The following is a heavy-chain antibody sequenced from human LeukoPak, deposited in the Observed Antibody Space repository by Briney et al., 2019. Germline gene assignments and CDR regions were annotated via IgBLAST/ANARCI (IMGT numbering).Heavy chain of an antibody. Sequence: PSETLSLTCTVSGGSISSYYWSWIRQPPGKGLEWIGYIYYSGSTNYNPSLKSRVTILVDTSQNQFSSKQSSVTAADTAVYYCARRGTAADWFDPWGQGTLVTVSS. J-gene: IGHJ5*02. V-gene: IGHV4-59*08. CDR1: GGSISSYY. D-gene: IGHD3-16*01. CDR2: IYYSGST. CDR3: ARRGTAADWFDP.